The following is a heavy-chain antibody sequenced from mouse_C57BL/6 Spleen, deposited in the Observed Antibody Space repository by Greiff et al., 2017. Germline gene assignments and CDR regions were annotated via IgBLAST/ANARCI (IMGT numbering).Heavy chain of an antibody. CDR2: ISDGGSYT. J-gene: IGHJ2*01. D-gene: IGHD3-1*01. V-gene: IGHV5-4*01. Sequence: VQLVESGGGLVKPGGSLKLSCAASGFTFSSYAMSWVRQTPEKRLEWVATISDGGSYTYYPDNVKGRFTISRDNAKNNLYLQVSHLKSEDTAMYYCARGEEGGFLDYWGQGTTLTVSS. CDR1: GFTFSSYA. CDR3: ARGEEGGFLDY.